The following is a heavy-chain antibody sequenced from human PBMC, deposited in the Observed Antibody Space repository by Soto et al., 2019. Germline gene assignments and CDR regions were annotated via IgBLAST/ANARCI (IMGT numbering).Heavy chain of an antibody. V-gene: IGHV3-74*01. J-gene: IGHJ4*02. CDR1: GFTFITDW. Sequence: GGSLRLSCAVSGFTFITDWMHWVRQAPGEGLVWVSGVHSEGSMTVYADSVKGRFTISRDNAKNTLYLQMNSLRVEDTAVYYCTREGFDYWGQGTLVTVSS. CDR3: TREGFDY. CDR2: VHSEGSMT.